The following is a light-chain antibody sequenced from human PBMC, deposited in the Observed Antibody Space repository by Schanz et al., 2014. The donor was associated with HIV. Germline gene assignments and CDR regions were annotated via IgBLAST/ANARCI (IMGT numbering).Light chain of an antibody. Sequence: QSALTQPASVSGSPGQSITISCTGTSSAVANYNLVSWYQQHPGKAPKLIIFEVNKRPSGLSNRFSGSKSGNTASLTISGVQAEDEADYYCCSYAGSSTWVFGGGTKLTVL. J-gene: IGLJ3*02. V-gene: IGLV2-23*02. CDR3: CSYAGSSTWV. CDR1: SSAVANYNL. CDR2: EVN.